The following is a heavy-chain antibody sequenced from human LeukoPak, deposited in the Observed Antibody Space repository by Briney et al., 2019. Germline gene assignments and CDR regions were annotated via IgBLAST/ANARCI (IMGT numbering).Heavy chain of an antibody. CDR3: AAEVSSGWYVFSYYYYGMDV. Sequence: SVKVSCKASGGTFSSYAISWVRQAPGQGLEWMGGIIPIFGTANYAQKFQGRVTITADESTSTAYMELSSLRSGDTAVYYCAAEVSSGWYVFSYYYYGMDVWGQGTTVTVSS. V-gene: IGHV1-69*13. CDR1: GGTFSSYA. CDR2: IIPIFGTA. J-gene: IGHJ6*02. D-gene: IGHD6-19*01.